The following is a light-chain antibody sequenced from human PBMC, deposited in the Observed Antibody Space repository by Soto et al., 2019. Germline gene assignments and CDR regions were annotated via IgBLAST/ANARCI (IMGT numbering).Light chain of an antibody. V-gene: IGKV3-15*01. CDR1: QSVSGN. J-gene: IGKJ4*01. CDR2: GASS. Sequence: EIVMTQSPCALSVSPGERATLSCRASQSVSGNLAWYQQKPGQAPRLLIYGASSTRATGIPDRFSGSGSGAEFTLIISSLQSEDFAVYYCQQYINWLTFGGGTKVDI. CDR3: QQYINWLT.